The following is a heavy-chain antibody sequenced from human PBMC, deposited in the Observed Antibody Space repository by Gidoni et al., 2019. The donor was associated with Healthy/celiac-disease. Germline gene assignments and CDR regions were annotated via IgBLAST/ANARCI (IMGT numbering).Heavy chain of an antibody. Sequence: EVQLLESGGGLVQPGGSRRHAWGASGFTFSSYAMSWVRQAPGKGLEWVSAISGSGGSTYYAASVKGRFTISRDNSKNTLYLQMNSLRAEDTAVYYCAKYGIGGREIFGVVIQDGYYFDYWGQGTLVTVSS. V-gene: IGHV3-23*01. CDR3: AKYGIGGREIFGVVIQDGYYFDY. D-gene: IGHD3-3*01. J-gene: IGHJ4*02. CDR2: ISGSGGST. CDR1: GFTFSSYA.